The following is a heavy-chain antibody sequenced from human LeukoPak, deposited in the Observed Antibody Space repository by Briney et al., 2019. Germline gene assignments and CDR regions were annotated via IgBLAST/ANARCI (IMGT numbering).Heavy chain of an antibody. CDR1: GFTFSSYA. D-gene: IGHD3-3*01. V-gene: IGHV3-30-3*01. CDR2: ISYDGSNK. Sequence: GSLSLSCAASGFTFSSYAMHWVRQAPGKGLEWVAVISYDGSNKYYADSVKGRFTISRDNSKNTLYLQMNSLRAEDTAVYYCARDGGIFGVVIGWFDPWGQGTLVTVSS. CDR3: ARDGGIFGVVIGWFDP. J-gene: IGHJ5*02.